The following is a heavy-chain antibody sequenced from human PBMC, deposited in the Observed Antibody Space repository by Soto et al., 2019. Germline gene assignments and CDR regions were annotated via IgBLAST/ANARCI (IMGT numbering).Heavy chain of an antibody. CDR3: ARLEGLGGNWFDP. V-gene: IGHV4-59*08. J-gene: IGHJ5*02. D-gene: IGHD2-15*01. CDR2: IYYSGST. Sequence: SETLSLTCTVSGGSISSYYWSWIRQPPGKGLEWIGYIYYSGSTNYNPSLKSRVTISVDTSKNQFSLKLSSETAADTAVYYCARLEGLGGNWFDPWGQGTLVTVSS. CDR1: GGSISSYY.